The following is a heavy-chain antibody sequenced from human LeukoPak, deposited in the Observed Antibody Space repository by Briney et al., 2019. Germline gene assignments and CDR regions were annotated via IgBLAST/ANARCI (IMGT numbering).Heavy chain of an antibody. CDR1: GASISSSHW. Sequence: SETLSLTCAVSGASISSSHWWSWVRQPPRKGLEWIGEIYHGGSTNCNPSLKGRVTISVDRSNNQFSLRLTSVTAADTAVYYCARGEEHGSGTVHFDYWGQGTLVTVSS. CDR2: IYHGGST. D-gene: IGHD3-10*01. V-gene: IGHV4-4*02. CDR3: ARGEEHGSGTVHFDY. J-gene: IGHJ4*02.